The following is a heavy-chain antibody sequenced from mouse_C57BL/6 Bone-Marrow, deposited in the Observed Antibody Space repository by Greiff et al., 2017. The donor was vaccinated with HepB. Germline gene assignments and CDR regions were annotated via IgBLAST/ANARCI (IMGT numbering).Heavy chain of an antibody. J-gene: IGHJ3*01. D-gene: IGHD2-1*01. CDR3: ARGWYAY. V-gene: IGHV1-69*01. CDR2: IDPSDSYT. CDR1: GYTFTSYW. Sequence: QVQLQQSGAELVMPGASVKLSCKASGYTFTSYWMHWVKQRPGQGLEWIGDIDPSDSYTNYNQKFKGKSTLTVDKSSSTAYMQLSSLTSEDSAVYYCARGWYAYWGQGTGVTVSA.